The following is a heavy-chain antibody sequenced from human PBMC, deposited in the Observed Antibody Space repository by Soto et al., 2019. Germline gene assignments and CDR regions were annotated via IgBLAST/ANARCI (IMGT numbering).Heavy chain of an antibody. Sequence: PGGSLRLSCAASGFTFSDYYMSWIRQAPGKGLEWVSYISSSSSYTNYADSVKGRFTISRDNAKNSLYLQTNSLRAEDTAVYYWARTRYSSGWFNTGVAALDIWGQGTMVTVSS. V-gene: IGHV3-11*06. CDR1: GFTFSDYY. J-gene: IGHJ3*02. D-gene: IGHD6-19*01. CDR3: ARTRYSSGWFNTGVAALDI. CDR2: ISSSSSYT.